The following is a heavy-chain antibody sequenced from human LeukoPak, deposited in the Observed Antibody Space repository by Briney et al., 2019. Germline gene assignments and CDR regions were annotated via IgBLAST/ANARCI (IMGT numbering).Heavy chain of an antibody. CDR1: GYSISSGYY. CDR2: IYHSGST. J-gene: IGHJ4*02. V-gene: IGHV4-38-2*01. Sequence: PSETLSLTCAVSGYSISSGYYWGWIRQPPGKGLEWIGSIYHSGSTYYNPSLKSRVTISVDTSKNQFSLKLSSVTAADTAVYYCARVTAYSSENYFGYWGQGTLVTVSS. D-gene: IGHD6-25*01. CDR3: ARVTAYSSENYFGY.